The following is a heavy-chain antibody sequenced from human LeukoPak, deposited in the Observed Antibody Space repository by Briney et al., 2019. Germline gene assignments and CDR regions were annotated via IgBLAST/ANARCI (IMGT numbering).Heavy chain of an antibody. J-gene: IGHJ4*02. CDR3: ARFNYYGSGSYYFFDY. Sequence: ASVKVSCKASGYTFTSYGISWVRQAPGQGLEWMGWISAYNGNTNYAQKLQGRVTMTTDTSTSTAYMELRSLRSDDTAVYYCARFNYYGSGSYYFFDYWGQGTLVTVSS. D-gene: IGHD3-10*01. V-gene: IGHV1-18*01. CDR2: ISAYNGNT. CDR1: GYTFTSYG.